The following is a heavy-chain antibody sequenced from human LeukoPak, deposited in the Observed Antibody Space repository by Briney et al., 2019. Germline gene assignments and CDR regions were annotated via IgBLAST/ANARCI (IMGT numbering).Heavy chain of an antibody. Sequence: GRSLRLSCAASAFXFSSYGIHWVRQAPGKGLEWVAGIWYDGSNEDYADSVKGRFTISRDNSKNTLYLQMNSLRAEDTAVYYCARDRVRAVAGSGGRYYYYGMDVWGQGTTVTVSS. CDR1: AFXFSSYG. CDR3: ARDRVRAVAGSGGRYYYYGMDV. J-gene: IGHJ6*02. CDR2: IWYDGSNE. D-gene: IGHD6-19*01. V-gene: IGHV3-33*01.